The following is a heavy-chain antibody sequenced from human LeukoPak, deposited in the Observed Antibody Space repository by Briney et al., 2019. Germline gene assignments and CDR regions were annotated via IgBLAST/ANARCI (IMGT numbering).Heavy chain of an antibody. J-gene: IGHJ4*02. CDR1: GYTFTGYY. D-gene: IGHD3-10*01. Sequence: ASVKVSCKASGYTFTGYYMHWVRQAPGQGLEWMGWINPNSGGTNYAQKFQGRVTMTRDTSISTAYMELSRLRSDDTAVFYCARGRSEGGTIDYWGQGTLVTVSS. CDR3: ARGRSEGGTIDY. V-gene: IGHV1-2*02. CDR2: INPNSGGT.